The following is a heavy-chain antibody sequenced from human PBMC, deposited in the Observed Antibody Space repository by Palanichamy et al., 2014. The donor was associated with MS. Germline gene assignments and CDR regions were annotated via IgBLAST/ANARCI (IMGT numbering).Heavy chain of an antibody. CDR1: GFTFSSYE. D-gene: IGHD4-23*01. V-gene: IGHV3-48*03. CDR3: ARQLATVLTRDAFHI. CDR2: TSSSGGTI. J-gene: IGHJ3*02. Sequence: EVQLVESGGGLVQPGGSLRLSCAASGFTFSSYEMNWVRQAPGKGLEWVSYTSSSGGTIYYADSVKGRFTISRDNVKNSLYLQMNSLRAEDTAVYYCARQLATVLTRDAFHIWGQGTMVTVSS.